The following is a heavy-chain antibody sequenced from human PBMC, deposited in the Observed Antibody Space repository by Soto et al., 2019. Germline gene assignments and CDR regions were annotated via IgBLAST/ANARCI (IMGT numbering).Heavy chain of an antibody. V-gene: IGHV1-2*04. J-gene: IGHJ6*02. CDR2: INPNSGGT. Sequence: ASVKVSCKASGYTFTGYYMHWVRQAPGQGLEWKGWINPNSGGTNYAQKFQGWVTMTRDTSISTAYMELSRLRSDDTVVYYCARGNTIFGVVIINYYYGMDVWGQGTTVTVSS. CDR1: GYTFTGYY. CDR3: ARGNTIFGVVIINYYYGMDV. D-gene: IGHD3-3*01.